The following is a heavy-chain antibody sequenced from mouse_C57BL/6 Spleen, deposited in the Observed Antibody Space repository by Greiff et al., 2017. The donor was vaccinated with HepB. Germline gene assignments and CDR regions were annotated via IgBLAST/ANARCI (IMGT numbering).Heavy chain of an antibody. CDR3: ARDDGYGAMDY. J-gene: IGHJ4*01. Sequence: QVHVKQSGAELVKPGASVKLSCKASGYTFTSYWMHWVKQRPGQGLEWIGMIHPNSGSTNYNEKFKSKATLTVDKSSSTAYMQLSSLTSEDSAVYYCARDDGYGAMDYWGQGTSVTVSS. V-gene: IGHV1-64*01. D-gene: IGHD2-3*01. CDR2: IHPNSGST. CDR1: GYTFTSYW.